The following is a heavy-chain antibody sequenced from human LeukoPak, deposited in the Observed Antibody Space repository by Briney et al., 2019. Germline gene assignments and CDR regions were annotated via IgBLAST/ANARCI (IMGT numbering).Heavy chain of an antibody. J-gene: IGHJ4*02. D-gene: IGHD3-3*01. CDR1: GFTFSSYG. CDR3: ASCLRSGQERVY. CDR2: ISYDGSNK. V-gene: IGHV3-30*03. Sequence: PGRSLRLSCAASGFTFSSYGMHWVRQAPGKGLEWVAVISYDGSNKYYADSVKGRFTISRDNSKNTLYLQMNSLRAEDTAVYYCASCLRSGQERVYWGQGTLVTVSS.